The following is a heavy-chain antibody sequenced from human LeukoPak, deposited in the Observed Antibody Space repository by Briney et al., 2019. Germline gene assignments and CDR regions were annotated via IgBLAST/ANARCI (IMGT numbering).Heavy chain of an antibody. CDR3: ARDRWLLLDY. CDR1: GGSISSSSYY. J-gene: IGHJ4*02. D-gene: IGHD2-21*01. Sequence: SETLSLTCTVSGGSISSSSYYWGWIRQPPGKGLEWIGSIYYSGSTYYNPSLKSRVTISVDTSKNQFSLKLSSVTAADTAVYYCARDRWLLLDYWGQGTLVTVSS. V-gene: IGHV4-39*07. CDR2: IYYSGST.